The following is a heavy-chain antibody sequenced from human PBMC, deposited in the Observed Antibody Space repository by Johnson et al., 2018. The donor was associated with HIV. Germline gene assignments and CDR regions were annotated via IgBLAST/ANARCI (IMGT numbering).Heavy chain of an antibody. Sequence: EVQLVESGGGVVQPGRSLRLSCAASGFTVSSNYMSWVRQAPGKGLEWVSVIYSGGSTYYADSVKGRFTISRDNSKNTLYLQMNSVRAEDTAVYYCASRTGWDAFDIWGQGTMVTVSS. D-gene: IGHD7-27*01. J-gene: IGHJ3*02. CDR1: GFTVSSNY. CDR3: ASRTGWDAFDI. CDR2: IYSGGST. V-gene: IGHV3-53*01.